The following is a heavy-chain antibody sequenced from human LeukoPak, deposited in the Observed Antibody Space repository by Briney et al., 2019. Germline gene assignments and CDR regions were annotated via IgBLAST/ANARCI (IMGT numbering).Heavy chain of an antibody. CDR1: GFTFSNYP. D-gene: IGHD5-18*01. CDR2: ISYDGNNK. CDR3: ARGDLIQLWSPSFDP. Sequence: GRSLRLSCAAPGFTFSNYPIHWVRQAPGKGLEWVAVISYDGNNKYYADSVKGRFTISRDNSKNTLYLQMNSLRAEDTAVYYCARGDLIQLWSPSFDPWGQGTLVTVSS. V-gene: IGHV3-30-3*01. J-gene: IGHJ5*02.